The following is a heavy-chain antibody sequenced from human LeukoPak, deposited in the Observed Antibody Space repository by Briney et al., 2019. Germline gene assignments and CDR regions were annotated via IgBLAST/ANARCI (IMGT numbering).Heavy chain of an antibody. D-gene: IGHD6-19*01. Sequence: SVKVSCKASGGTFSSYAISWVRQAPGQGLEWMGGIIPIFGTANYAQKFQGRVTITADESTSTAYMELSSLRSEDTAVYYCARGVAVAGYYFDYWGQGTLVIVSS. V-gene: IGHV1-69*13. CDR3: ARGVAVAGYYFDY. CDR2: IIPIFGTA. CDR1: GGTFSSYA. J-gene: IGHJ4*02.